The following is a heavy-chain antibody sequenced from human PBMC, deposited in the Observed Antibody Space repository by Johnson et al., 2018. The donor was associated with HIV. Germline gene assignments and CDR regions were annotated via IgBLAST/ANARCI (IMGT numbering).Heavy chain of an antibody. V-gene: IGHV3-30*04. Sequence: QMQLVESGGGVVQPGRSLRLSCAASGFTFSSYAMHWVRQAPCKGLEWVAVISYDGGNKYYADSVKDRFTISRDNSKNTLYLQMNSLRAEYTAVYYCARDPYGSGPYVAFDIWGQGTMVTVSS. CDR1: GFTFSSYA. D-gene: IGHD3-10*01. CDR3: ARDPYGSGPYVAFDI. CDR2: ISYDGGNK. J-gene: IGHJ3*02.